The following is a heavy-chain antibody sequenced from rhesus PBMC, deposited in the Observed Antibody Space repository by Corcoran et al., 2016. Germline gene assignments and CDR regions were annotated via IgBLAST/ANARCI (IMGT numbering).Heavy chain of an antibody. V-gene: IGHV3-54*02. Sequence: EVQLVESGGGLVQSGGSLRLSCAASGFTFSSYGMHWVRQAPGKGLEWVAVISYDGSKEYYADSVKDRFTISRDDSKNMLYLKMNNLKLEDTAVYYCARDLAYTAGTVLDYWGQGVLVTVSS. D-gene: IGHD5-24*01. J-gene: IGHJ4*01. CDR3: ARDLAYTAGTVLDY. CDR1: GFTFSSYG. CDR2: ISYDGSKE.